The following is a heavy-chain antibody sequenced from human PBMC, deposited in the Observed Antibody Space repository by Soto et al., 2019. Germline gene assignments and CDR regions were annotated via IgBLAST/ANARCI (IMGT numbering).Heavy chain of an antibody. D-gene: IGHD2-2*01. CDR3: AEVIPSVEARFDP. Sequence: QVQLVQSGAEVKKPGASVKVSCRASGYTFTNFGVTWVRRAPGQGLEWMGWISAYTDTPNYAQKFQGRVTMTIDTSPSTGYMDLRKLTSYDHAVYFCAEVIPSVEARFDPWGQGTLVTVSS. V-gene: IGHV1-18*01. CDR1: GYTFTNFG. J-gene: IGHJ5*02. CDR2: ISAYTDTP.